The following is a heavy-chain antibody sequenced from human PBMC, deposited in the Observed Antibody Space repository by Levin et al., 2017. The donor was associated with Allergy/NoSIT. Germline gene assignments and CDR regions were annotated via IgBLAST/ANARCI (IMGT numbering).Heavy chain of an antibody. CDR3: ARRGTQDYYYYMDV. Sequence: WVSFQISCLLSFSLFPLSFLGWVRQMPGKGLEWMGIIYPGDSDTRYSPSFQGQVTISSSQSISTAYLQWSSLKASDTAIYYCARRGTQDYYYYMDVWGKGTTVTVSS. J-gene: IGHJ6*03. D-gene: IGHD1-1*01. CDR1: FSLFPLSF. CDR2: IYPGDSDT. V-gene: IGHV5-51*01.